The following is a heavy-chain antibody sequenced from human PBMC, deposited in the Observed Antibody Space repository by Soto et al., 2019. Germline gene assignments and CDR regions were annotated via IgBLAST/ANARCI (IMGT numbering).Heavy chain of an antibody. V-gene: IGHV4-39*01. D-gene: IGHD3-22*01. CDR1: GGPTTSSSTSASTSGYY. Sequence: SETLSLTCTVSGGPTTSSSTSASTSGYYWGWIRQPPGKGLEWIASIVYSGSAPYNPSLKSRATISVDTSKNQFSLKLTSVTAADTSVYYCASDSSYYYDSSAYYSNWFDPWGQGMLVTVSS. J-gene: IGHJ5*02. CDR3: ASDSSYYYDSSAYYSNWFDP. CDR2: IVYSGSA.